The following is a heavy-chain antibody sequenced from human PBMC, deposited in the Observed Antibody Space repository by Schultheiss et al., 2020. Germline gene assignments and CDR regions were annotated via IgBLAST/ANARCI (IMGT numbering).Heavy chain of an antibody. V-gene: IGHV3-11*04. CDR3: ARDKRVAVAGPTDY. J-gene: IGHJ4*02. CDR1: GFTFGDYA. CDR2: ISSSGSTI. Sequence: GGSLRLSCTASGFTFGDYAMSWFRQAPGKGLEWVSSISSSGSTIYYADSVKGRFTISRDNSKNTLYLQMNSLRAEDTAVYYCARDKRVAVAGPTDYWGQGTLVTVSS. D-gene: IGHD6-19*01.